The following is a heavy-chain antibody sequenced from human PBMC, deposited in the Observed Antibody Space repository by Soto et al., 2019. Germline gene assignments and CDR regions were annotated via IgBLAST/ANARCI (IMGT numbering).Heavy chain of an antibody. D-gene: IGHD2-15*01. CDR1: GFTFSSYG. Sequence: QVQLVESWGGVVQPGRSLRLSCAASGFTFSSYGMHGVRQAPGKGLEWVAVIWYDGSNKYYADSVKGRFTISRDNSKNTLYLQMNSLRAEDTAVYYCAREDIVVVVAATGGYYYYYGMDVWGQGTTVTGSS. V-gene: IGHV3-33*01. J-gene: IGHJ6*02. CDR3: AREDIVVVVAATGGYYYYYGMDV. CDR2: IWYDGSNK.